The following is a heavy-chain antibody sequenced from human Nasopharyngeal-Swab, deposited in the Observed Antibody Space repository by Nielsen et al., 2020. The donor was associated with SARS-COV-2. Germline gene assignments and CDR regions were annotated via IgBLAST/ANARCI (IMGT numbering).Heavy chain of an antibody. CDR1: GFSFSGSA. CDR2: INDGGYAS. D-gene: IGHD5-18*01. V-gene: IGHV3-23*01. Sequence: GESLKISRVASGFSFSGSATSWVRQAPGKGLEWVAAINDGGYASFYANSVRGRFTISRDNSKNTVYLQMNFLRADDTAIYHCANGGYSYGYAVYWGQGTLVTVSS. CDR3: ANGGYSYGYAVY. J-gene: IGHJ4*02.